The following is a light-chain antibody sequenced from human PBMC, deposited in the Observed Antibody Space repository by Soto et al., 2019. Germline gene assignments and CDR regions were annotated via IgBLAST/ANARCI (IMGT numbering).Light chain of an antibody. Sequence: QSALTQPASVSGSPGQSITISCTGTSSDVGGYNYVSWYQQHPGKAPKLMIYEVSKRPSGVPDRFSGSKSGNTASLTVSGLQAEDEADYYCSSYAGSNVFGGGTKLTVL. CDR3: SSYAGSNV. CDR2: EVS. V-gene: IGLV2-8*01. CDR1: SSDVGGYNY. J-gene: IGLJ2*01.